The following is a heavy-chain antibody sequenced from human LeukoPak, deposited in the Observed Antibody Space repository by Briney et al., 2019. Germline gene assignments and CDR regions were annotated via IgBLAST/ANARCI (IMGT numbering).Heavy chain of an antibody. V-gene: IGHV3-66*01. J-gene: IGHJ4*02. CDR2: IYFDGNT. CDR1: GFTVSSNY. D-gene: IGHD3-10*01. CDR3: AKASYGSGSYYTSLAD. Sequence: GGSLRLSCAASGFTVSSNYMSWVRQAPGKGLEWVSVIYFDGNTYYADSVKGRFTISRDNSKNTLYLQMSTVRADDTAVYYCAKASYGSGSYYTSLADWGQGTLVTVSS.